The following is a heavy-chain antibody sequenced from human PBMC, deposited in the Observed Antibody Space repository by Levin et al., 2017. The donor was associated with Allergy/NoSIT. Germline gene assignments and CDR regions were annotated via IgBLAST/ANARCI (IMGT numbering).Heavy chain of an antibody. D-gene: IGHD6-25*01. J-gene: IGHJ4*02. V-gene: IGHV3-21*04. CDR1: DFSSS. Sequence: GGSLRLSCTASDFSSSMSWFRQAPGKGLEWVSAISFSCSYIFHADSAKGRFTLSRDNSKNTLDLQLDSLRAEDTAVYYCARGGLQRAYSFDSWGQGTLATVSS. CDR2: ISFSCSYI. CDR3: ARGGLQRAYSFDS.